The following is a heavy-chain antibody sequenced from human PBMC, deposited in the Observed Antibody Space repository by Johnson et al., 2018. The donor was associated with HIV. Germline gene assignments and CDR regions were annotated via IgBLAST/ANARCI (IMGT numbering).Heavy chain of an antibody. CDR1: GFTFSSYA. Sequence: VQLVESGGGVVQPGRSLRLSCAASGFTFSSYAIHWVRQAPGKGLEWVSGISWNSGSVAYADSVKGRFTISRDNAKKSLYLQMNSLRAEDTALYYCAKGHWELLGGGDAFDIWGQGTMVSVSS. D-gene: IGHD1-26*01. CDR2: ISWNSGSV. CDR3: AKGHWELLGGGDAFDI. J-gene: IGHJ3*02. V-gene: IGHV3-9*01.